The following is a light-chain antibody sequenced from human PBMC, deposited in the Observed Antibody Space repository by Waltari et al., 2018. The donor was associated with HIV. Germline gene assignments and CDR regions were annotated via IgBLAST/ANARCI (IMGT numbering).Light chain of an antibody. V-gene: IGLV1-47*01. CDR2: RDN. CDR3: ATWDGSLGGAYV. J-gene: IGLJ1*01. Sequence: QSVLTQPPSASGTPGQRVTISCSGTTSNVGSNFVSWYQQLPGTAPKLLIYRDNRRPSGVPDRFSGSKSGASASLASSGLRSEDEGDYYCATWDGSLGGAYVFGAGTKVSVL. CDR1: TSNVGSNF.